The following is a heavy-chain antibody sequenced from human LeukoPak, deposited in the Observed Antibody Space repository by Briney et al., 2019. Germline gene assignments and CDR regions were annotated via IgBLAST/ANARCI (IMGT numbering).Heavy chain of an antibody. CDR1: GGTFSSYA. CDR3: GGPYCSGGSCYSRVKYGMDV. CDR2: IIPIFGTA. J-gene: IGHJ6*04. Sequence: SAKVSCKASGGTFSSYAISWVRQAPGQGLEWMGGIIPIFGTANYAQKFQGRVTITADESTSTAYMELSSLRSEDTAVYYCGGPYCSGGSCYSRVKYGMDVWGKGTTVTVSS. D-gene: IGHD2-15*01. V-gene: IGHV1-69*13.